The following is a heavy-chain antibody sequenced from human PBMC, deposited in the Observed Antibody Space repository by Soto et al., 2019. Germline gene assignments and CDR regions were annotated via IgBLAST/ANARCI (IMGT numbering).Heavy chain of an antibody. CDR3: AHSLLYSGYDFPNPFDY. J-gene: IGHJ4*02. CDR1: GFSLSTSGVG. V-gene: IGHV2-5*02. D-gene: IGHD5-12*01. Sequence: SGPTLVKPTQTLTLTCTFSGFSLSTSGVGVGWIRQPPGKALEWLALIYWDDDKRYSPSLKSRLTITKDTSKNQVVLTMTNMDPVDTATYYCAHSLLYSGYDFPNPFDYWGQGTLVTVSS. CDR2: IYWDDDK.